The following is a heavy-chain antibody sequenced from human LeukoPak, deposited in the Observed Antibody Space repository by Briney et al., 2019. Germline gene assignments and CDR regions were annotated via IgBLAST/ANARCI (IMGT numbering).Heavy chain of an antibody. J-gene: IGHJ1*01. CDR2: MNSEGSST. CDR3: AREGGAAAGTKDFQH. V-gene: IGHV3-74*01. Sequence: PGGSLRLSCAASGFTFRNYWVQGVRQAPGKGVVCVSRMNSEGSSTIYADSVKGRFHIYRDNAKNTLYLKINSLRAEDTAVYYCAREGGAAAGTKDFQHWGQGTLVTVSS. CDR1: GFTFRNYW. D-gene: IGHD6-13*01.